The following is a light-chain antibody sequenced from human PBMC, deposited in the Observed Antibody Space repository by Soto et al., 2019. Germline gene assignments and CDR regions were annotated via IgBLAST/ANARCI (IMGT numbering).Light chain of an antibody. J-gene: IGLJ1*01. V-gene: IGLV1-40*01. CDR3: QSYDDRLMVNYV. CDR2: GNT. CDR1: SSNIGSTYD. Sequence: QSVLTQPPSVSGAPGQRVTISCTGSSSNIGSTYDVQWYQQLPGTAPKLLIHGNTDRPSGVPDRFSGSKSGTSASLAITGLQADDEADYYCQSYDDRLMVNYVFGTGTKVTVL.